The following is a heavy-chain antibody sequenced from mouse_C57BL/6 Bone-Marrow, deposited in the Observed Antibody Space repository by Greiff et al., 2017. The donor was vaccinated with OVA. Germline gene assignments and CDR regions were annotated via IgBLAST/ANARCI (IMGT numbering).Heavy chain of an antibody. CDR2: IYPGGGYT. CDR3: ARSCDGYFFFDY. J-gene: IGHJ2*01. Sequence: QVQLQQSGAELVRPGTSVKMSCKASGYTFTNYWIGWAKQRPGHGLELIGDIYPGGGYTNYNEKFKGKATLTADKSSSTAYMQFSSLTSEDSAIYYCARSCDGYFFFDYWGQGTTLTVSS. D-gene: IGHD2-3*01. CDR1: GYTFTNYW. V-gene: IGHV1-63*01.